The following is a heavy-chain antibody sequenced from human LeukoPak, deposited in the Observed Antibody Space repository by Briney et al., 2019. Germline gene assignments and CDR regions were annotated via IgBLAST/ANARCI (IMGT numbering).Heavy chain of an antibody. J-gene: IGHJ5*02. CDR1: GGSISSGGFS. Sequence: PSETLSLTCAVSGGSISSGGFSWNWIRQPPGKGLEWIGYIYQSGTTYYNPSLKSRVTISVDTSNNQFSLKLRSVTAADTAVYYCALLWFGESNWFDPWGQGTLVTVSS. V-gene: IGHV4-30-2*01. CDR3: ALLWFGESNWFDP. CDR2: IYQSGTT. D-gene: IGHD3-10*01.